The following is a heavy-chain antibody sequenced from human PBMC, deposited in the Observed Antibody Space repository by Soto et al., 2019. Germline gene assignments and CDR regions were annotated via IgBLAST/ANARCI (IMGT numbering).Heavy chain of an antibody. CDR2: IYWYDFQ. V-gene: IGHV2-5*01. CDR1: GFSLTTTGLG. J-gene: IGHJ4*02. Sequence: QITLKESGPTLVKPTQTLTLTCTFSGFSLTTTGLGVGWIRQPPGKTLEWLASIYWYDFQRYTPSLKSRLTITKDTSKNQVVLTMTNMDTADTATYYCAHRPDGSHFDYWGQGILVTVSS. D-gene: IGHD6-25*01. CDR3: AHRPDGSHFDY.